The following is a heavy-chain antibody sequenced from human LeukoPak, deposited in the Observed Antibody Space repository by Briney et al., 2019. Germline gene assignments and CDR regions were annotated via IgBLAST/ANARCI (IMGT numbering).Heavy chain of an antibody. V-gene: IGHV4-59*01. CDR3: ARGVVVAALPYFDY. CDR2: IYYSGST. J-gene: IGHJ4*02. Sequence: SETLSLTCTVSGGSISSYYWSWIRQPPGKGLEWIGYIYYSGSTNYNPSLKSRVTISVNTSKNQFSLKLSSVTAADTAVYYCARGVVVAALPYFDYWGQGTLVTVSS. D-gene: IGHD2-15*01. CDR1: GGSISSYY.